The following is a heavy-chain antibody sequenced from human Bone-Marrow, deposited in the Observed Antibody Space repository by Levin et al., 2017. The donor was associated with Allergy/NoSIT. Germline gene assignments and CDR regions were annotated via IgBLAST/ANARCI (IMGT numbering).Heavy chain of an antibody. Sequence: SCAASGFTFSNFGMHWVRQAPGKGLEWVAVISDDGSNKYYAESMKGRFTTSRDNSKNTLYLQMNSLRTEDTAVYYCVKALHSTGTTRMAFDIWGHGTMVTVSS. CDR3: VKALHSTGTTRMAFDI. CDR1: GFTFSNFG. CDR2: ISDDGSNK. J-gene: IGHJ3*02. D-gene: IGHD1-1*01. V-gene: IGHV3-30*18.